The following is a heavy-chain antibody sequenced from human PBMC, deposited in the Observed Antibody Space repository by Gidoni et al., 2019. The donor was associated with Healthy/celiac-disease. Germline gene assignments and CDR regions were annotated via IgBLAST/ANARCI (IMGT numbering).Heavy chain of an antibody. Sequence: QVQLVESGGGLVQPGRSLRLSCAASGFTFSSYGMHWVRQAPGKGLEWVAVIWYDGSNKYYADSVKGRFTISRDNSKNTLYLQMNSLRAEDTAVYYCARDLSKWFEYFQHWGQGTLVTVSS. CDR1: GFTFSSYG. D-gene: IGHD2-8*01. J-gene: IGHJ1*01. CDR2: IWYDGSNK. CDR3: ARDLSKWFEYFQH. V-gene: IGHV3-33*01.